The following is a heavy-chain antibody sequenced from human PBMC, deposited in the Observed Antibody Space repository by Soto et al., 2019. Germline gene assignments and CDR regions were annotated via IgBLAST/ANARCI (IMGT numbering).Heavy chain of an antibody. CDR1: GDSIRSSY. CDR3: ARGTVSPDWFQH. CDR2: MYYSENT. D-gene: IGHD2-21*01. V-gene: IGHV4-59*01. J-gene: IGHJ1*01. Sequence: SETLSLTCTVSGDSIRSSYWSWIRQPPGKGLEWIGYMYYSENTKYSPSLKSRVTMSLDTSKNQFSLKLTSVTAADTAVYYCARGTVSPDWFQHWGQGTLVTVSS.